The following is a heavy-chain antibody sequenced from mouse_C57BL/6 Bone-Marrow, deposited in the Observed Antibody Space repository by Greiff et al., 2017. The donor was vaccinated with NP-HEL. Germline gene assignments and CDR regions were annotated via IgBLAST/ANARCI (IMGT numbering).Heavy chain of an antibody. D-gene: IGHD1-1*01. CDR3: ARGIYYYYGSSYDFDY. V-gene: IGHV1-80*01. Sequence: QVQLQQSGAELVKPGASVKISCKASGYAFSSYWMNWVKQRPGKGLEWIGQIYPGDGDTNYNGKFKGKATLTADKSSSTAYMQLSSLTSEDSAVYFCARGIYYYYGSSYDFDYWGQGTTLTVSS. J-gene: IGHJ2*01. CDR1: GYAFSSYW. CDR2: IYPGDGDT.